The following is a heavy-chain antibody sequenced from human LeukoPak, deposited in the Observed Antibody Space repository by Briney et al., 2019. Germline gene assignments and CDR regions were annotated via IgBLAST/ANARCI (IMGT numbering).Heavy chain of an antibody. CDR1: GFTFSSYA. CDR2: ISGSGGTT. D-gene: IGHD2-21*02. Sequence: PGGSLRLSCAASGFTFSSYAMNWVRQAPGKGLEWVSTISGSGGTTKYADSVNGWFTISRDNSKNTLYLQMNSLRAEDTAVYYCAKDPFDYCGGDCYHYFEYWGQGTLVTVSP. V-gene: IGHV3-23*01. CDR3: AKDPFDYCGGDCYHYFEY. J-gene: IGHJ4*02.